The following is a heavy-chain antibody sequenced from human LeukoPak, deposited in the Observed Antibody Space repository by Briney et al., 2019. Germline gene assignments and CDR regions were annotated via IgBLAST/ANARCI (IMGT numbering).Heavy chain of an antibody. J-gene: IGHJ5*02. CDR2: TNWNGGST. CDR3: ARRIVGVTDWFDP. V-gene: IGHV3-20*04. D-gene: IGHD1-26*01. CDR1: GFNFDDYG. Sequence: AGGSLRLSCAASGFNFDDYGMTWVRQTPGKGLEWVSGTNWNGGSTRYADSVKGRFTISRDNAKNSLYLQMNSLRVEDTALYYCARRIVGVTDWFDPWGQGTLVTVSS.